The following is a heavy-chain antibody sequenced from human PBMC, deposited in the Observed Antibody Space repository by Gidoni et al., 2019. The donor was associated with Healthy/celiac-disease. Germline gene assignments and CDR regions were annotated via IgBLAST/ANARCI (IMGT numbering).Heavy chain of an antibody. CDR3: AKDGSRYYGSGSLFDY. J-gene: IGHJ4*02. CDR2: IRWNSGSI. CDR1: GFTFDDYA. Sequence: EVQLVESGGGLVQPGRSLRLSCAASGFTFDDYAMHWVRQAPGKGLEWVSGIRWNSGSIGYADSVKGRFTISRDNAKNSLYLQMNSLRAEDTALYYCAKDGSRYYGSGSLFDYWGQGTLVTVSS. D-gene: IGHD3-10*01. V-gene: IGHV3-9*01.